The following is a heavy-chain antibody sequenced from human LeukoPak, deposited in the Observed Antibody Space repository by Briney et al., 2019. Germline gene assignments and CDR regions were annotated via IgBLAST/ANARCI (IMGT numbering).Heavy chain of an antibody. CDR3: ARDPPGRYCSGGSCYSRSFDY. J-gene: IGHJ4*02. CDR1: GGTFSSFA. Sequence: ASVKVSCKASGGTFSSFAISWVRQAPGKGLEWVSYISSSSSTIYYADSVKGRFTISRDNAKNSLYLQMNSLRAEDTAVYYCARDPPGRYCSGGSCYSRSFDYWGQGTLVTVSS. D-gene: IGHD2-15*01. V-gene: IGHV3-48*04. CDR2: ISSSSSTI.